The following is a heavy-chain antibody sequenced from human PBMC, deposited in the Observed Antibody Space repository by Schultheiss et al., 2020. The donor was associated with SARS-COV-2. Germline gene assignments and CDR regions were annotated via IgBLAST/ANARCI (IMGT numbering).Heavy chain of an antibody. CDR1: GFTFSSYA. Sequence: GGSLRLSCSASGFTFSSYAMHWVRQAPGKGLEYVSAISSNGGSTYYADSVKGRFTISRDNSKNTLYLQMNSLRAEDTAVYYCAREGVGSGWAFDYWGQGILVTVSS. D-gene: IGHD6-19*01. CDR3: AREGVGSGWAFDY. J-gene: IGHJ4*02. CDR2: ISSNGGST. V-gene: IGHV3-64*04.